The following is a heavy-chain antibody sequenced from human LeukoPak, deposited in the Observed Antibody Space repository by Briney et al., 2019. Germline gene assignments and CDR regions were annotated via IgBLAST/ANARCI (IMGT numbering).Heavy chain of an antibody. CDR3: SRDPGGTYSGYNFLDY. Sequence: GRSLRLSCTASGFTFGDYTMSWVRQAPGKGLEWVGCIRGKGYGGTTEYAATVKGRLTISRDDPKSIAYLQMNSLKTEDTAVYYCSRDPGGTYSGYNFLDYWGQGTLVTVSS. CDR1: GFTFGDYT. CDR2: IRGKGYGGTT. V-gene: IGHV3-49*04. J-gene: IGHJ4*02. D-gene: IGHD5-12*01.